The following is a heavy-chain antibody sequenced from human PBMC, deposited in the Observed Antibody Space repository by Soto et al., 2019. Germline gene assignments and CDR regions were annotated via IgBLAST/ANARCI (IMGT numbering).Heavy chain of an antibody. CDR1: GFTFTSSA. D-gene: IGHD3-3*01. CDR2: IVVGSGNT. V-gene: IGHV1-58*01. J-gene: IGHJ6*02. CDR3: AAAYDFWSGYHYYYYYGMDV. Sequence: QMPLVQSGPEVKKPGTSVKVSCKASGFTFTSSAVQWVRQARGQRLEWIGWIVVGSGNTNYAQKFQERVTITRDMSTSTAYMELSSLRSEDTAVYYCAAAYDFWSGYHYYYYYGMDVWGQGTTVTVSS.